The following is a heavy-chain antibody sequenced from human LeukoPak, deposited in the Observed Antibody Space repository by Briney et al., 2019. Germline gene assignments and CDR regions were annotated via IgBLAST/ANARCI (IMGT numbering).Heavy chain of an antibody. V-gene: IGHV3-23*01. J-gene: IGHJ4*02. CDR3: AKGNNGCYDS. Sequence: PGGSLRLSCAASRXTFSTYWMHWVRQAAGRGREWVSSISGNVGYTYHADSVKGRFTISRDNSKNTLYMQMNSLRAEDTAVYYCAKGNNGCYDSWGQGTLVTVSS. CDR1: RXTFSTYW. D-gene: IGHD2-15*01. CDR2: ISGNVGYT.